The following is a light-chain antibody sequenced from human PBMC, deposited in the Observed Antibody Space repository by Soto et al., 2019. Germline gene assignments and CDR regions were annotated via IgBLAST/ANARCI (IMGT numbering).Light chain of an antibody. CDR3: CSCAGSSKG. V-gene: IGLV2-23*02. CDR2: EVS. Sequence: QSALTQPASVSGSPGQSSTISCTGTSSDVGSYNLVSWYQQHPGKAPKLMIYEVSKRPSGVSNRFSGSKSGNTASLTISGLQAEDEADYYCCSCAGSSKGFGGGTKLTVL. J-gene: IGLJ3*02. CDR1: SSDVGSYNL.